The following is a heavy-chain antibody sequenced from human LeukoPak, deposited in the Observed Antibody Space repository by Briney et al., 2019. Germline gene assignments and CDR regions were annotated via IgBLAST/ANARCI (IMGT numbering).Heavy chain of an antibody. V-gene: IGHV3-30*18. CDR2: ISYDGSNK. CDR3: AKDRARFIVENWFDP. J-gene: IGHJ5*02. D-gene: IGHD2-15*01. Sequence: GGSLRLSCAASGFTFSSYGMHWVRQAPGKGLEWVAVISYDGSNKYYADSVKGRFTISRDNSKNTLYLLMNSLRAEDTAVYYCAKDRARFIVENWFDPWGQGTLVTVSS. CDR1: GFTFSSYG.